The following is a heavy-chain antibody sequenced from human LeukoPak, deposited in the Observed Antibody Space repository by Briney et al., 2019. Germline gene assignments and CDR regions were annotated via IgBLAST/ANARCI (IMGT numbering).Heavy chain of an antibody. CDR1: GFTFSSSA. J-gene: IGHJ4*02. V-gene: IGHV3-21*01. CDR3: ARGYYDSSGPPGY. CDR2: ISSSSSYI. Sequence: GGSLRLSCAASGFTFSSSAMSWVRQAPGKGLEWVSSISSSSSYIYYADSVKGRFTISRDNAKNSLYLQMNSLRAEDTAVYYCARGYYDSSGPPGYWGQGTLVTVSS. D-gene: IGHD3-22*01.